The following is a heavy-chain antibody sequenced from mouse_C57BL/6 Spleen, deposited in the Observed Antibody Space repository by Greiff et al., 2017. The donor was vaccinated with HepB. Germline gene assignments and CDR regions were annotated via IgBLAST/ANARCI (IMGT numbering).Heavy chain of an antibody. V-gene: IGHV14-2*01. CDR3: ASGYDGVYYYAMDY. J-gene: IGHJ4*01. D-gene: IGHD2-2*01. CDR1: GFNIKDYY. Sequence: EVQLQQSGAELVKPGASVKLSCTASGFNIKDYYMHWVKQRTEQGLEWIGRIDPEDGDTKYASKFQGKATITADTSSNTAYLQLSSLKSEDTAVYYCASGYDGVYYYAMDYWGQGTSVTVSS. CDR2: IDPEDGDT.